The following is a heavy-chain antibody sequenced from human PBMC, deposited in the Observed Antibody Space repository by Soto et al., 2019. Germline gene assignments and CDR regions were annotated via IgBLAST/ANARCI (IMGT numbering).Heavy chain of an antibody. V-gene: IGHV4-34*01. CDR2: INHSGST. J-gene: IGHJ4*02. Sequence: QVQLQQWGAGLLKPSETLSLTCAVYGGSFSGYYWSWIRQPPRKGLEWIGEINHSGSTNYNPSLKSRVTIAVDASKNQFSLKLSSVTAADTAVYYCARGGCSGGSCYPIDYWGQGTLVTVSS. D-gene: IGHD2-15*01. CDR1: GGSFSGYY. CDR3: ARGGCSGGSCYPIDY.